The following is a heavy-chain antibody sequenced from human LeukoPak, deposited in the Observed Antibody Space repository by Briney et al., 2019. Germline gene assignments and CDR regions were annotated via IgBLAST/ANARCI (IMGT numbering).Heavy chain of an antibody. Sequence: GGSLRLSCGASGLSFRSAWMNRVRQAPGKGLEWVGRIRSKADNGTAEYAALVKGRFTISRDDSKKMLYLQMNSLEVNDTAVYYCTTRGYCSGAGCYSDYWGQGTLVTVSS. V-gene: IGHV3-15*07. D-gene: IGHD2-2*02. CDR3: TTRGYCSGAGCYSDY. J-gene: IGHJ4*02. CDR2: IRSKADNGTA. CDR1: GLSFRSAW.